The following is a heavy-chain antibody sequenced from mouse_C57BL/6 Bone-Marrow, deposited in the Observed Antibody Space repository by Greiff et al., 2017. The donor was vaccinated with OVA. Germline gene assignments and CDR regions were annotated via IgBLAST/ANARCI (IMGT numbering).Heavy chain of an antibody. J-gene: IGHJ2*01. D-gene: IGHD3-3*01. V-gene: IGHV1-80*01. CDR3: ARRGDRAYFDY. CDR2: IYPGDGDT. Sequence: QVQLQQSGAELVKPGASVKISCKASGYAFSSYWMNWVKQRPGKGLEWIGQIYPGDGDTNYNGKFKGKATLTADKSSSTAYMQLSSLTSEDSAVYFCARRGDRAYFDYWGQGTTLTVSS. CDR1: GYAFSSYW.